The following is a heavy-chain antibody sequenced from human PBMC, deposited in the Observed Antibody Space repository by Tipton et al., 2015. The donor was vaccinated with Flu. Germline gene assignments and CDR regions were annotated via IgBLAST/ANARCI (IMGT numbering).Heavy chain of an antibody. CDR1: GYSLTSYP. Sequence: QLVQSGAEVKKPGASVRVSCKASGYSLTSYPISWVRQAPGQGLERMGWISDYSGTTNYAQNLQGRVTMTTDTSTNTAYMELRSRRSDDTAVYYCAIPGGPAAINPFSYFDFWGQGTLVTVSS. D-gene: IGHD2-2*01. CDR2: ISDYSGTT. CDR3: AIPGGPAAINPFSYFDF. J-gene: IGHJ4*02. V-gene: IGHV1-18*04.